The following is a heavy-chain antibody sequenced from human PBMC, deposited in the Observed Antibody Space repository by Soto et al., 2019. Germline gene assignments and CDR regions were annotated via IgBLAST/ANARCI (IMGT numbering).Heavy chain of an antibody. J-gene: IGHJ4*02. V-gene: IGHV2-5*02. Sequence: QITLKESGPTLVKPTQTLTLTCTFSGFSLSSPAVGVNWIRQPPGKALEWLALIYWDDDKEYSPSLRSRLTTTKDTSKNQLVLTMTNMDPVDTATYYCAHGSGWLSDYWGQGTLVTVSS. CDR2: IYWDDDK. D-gene: IGHD6-19*01. CDR3: AHGSGWLSDY. CDR1: GFSLSSPAVG.